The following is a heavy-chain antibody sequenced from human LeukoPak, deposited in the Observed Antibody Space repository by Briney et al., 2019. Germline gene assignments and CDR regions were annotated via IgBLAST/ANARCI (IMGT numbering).Heavy chain of an antibody. CDR1: GFTFSSYS. CDR3: ARGVYSPIVGATPPHVAGDY. V-gene: IGHV3-21*01. CDR2: ISSSSSYI. J-gene: IGHJ4*02. D-gene: IGHD1-26*01. Sequence: PGGSLRLSCAASGFTFSSYSMNWVRQAPGKGLEWVSSISSSSSYIYYADSVKGRFTISRDNAKNSLYLQMNSLRAEDTAVYYCARGVYSPIVGATPPHVAGDYWGQGTLVTVSS.